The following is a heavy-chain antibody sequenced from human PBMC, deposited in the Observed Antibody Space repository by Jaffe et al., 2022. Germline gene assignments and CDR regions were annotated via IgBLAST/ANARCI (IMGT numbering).Heavy chain of an antibody. CDR3: AKASRFDGINYMDV. V-gene: IGHV3-9*01. J-gene: IGHJ6*03. CDR1: GFTFDDYA. CDR2: ISWNSGSI. Sequence: EVQLVESGGGLVQPGRSLRLSCAASGFTFDDYAMHWVRQAPGKGLEWVSGISWNSGSIGYADSVKGRFTISRDNAKNSLYLQMNSLRAEDTALYYCAKASRFDGINYMDVWGKGTTVTVSS. D-gene: IGHD3-9*01.